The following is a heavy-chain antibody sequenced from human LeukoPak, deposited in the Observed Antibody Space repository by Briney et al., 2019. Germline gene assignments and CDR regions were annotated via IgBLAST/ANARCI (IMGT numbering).Heavy chain of an antibody. J-gene: IGHJ5*02. Sequence: PSETLSLTCAVYGGSFSGYYWSWIRQPAGKGLEWIGRIYTSGSTNYNPSLKSRVTISVDTSKNQFSLKLSSVTAADTAVYYCARGGLADFWSGYYSNWFDPWGQGTLVTVSS. CDR3: ARGGLADFWSGYYSNWFDP. CDR1: GGSFSGYY. D-gene: IGHD3-3*01. V-gene: IGHV4-59*10. CDR2: IYTSGST.